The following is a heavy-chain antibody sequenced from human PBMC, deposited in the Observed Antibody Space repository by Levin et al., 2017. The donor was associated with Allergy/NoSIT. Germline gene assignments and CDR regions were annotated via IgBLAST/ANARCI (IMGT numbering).Heavy chain of an antibody. CDR2: ISGSGGDT. Sequence: GGSLRLSCAASGFTFSSYAMSWVRQAPGKGLEWVSAISGSGGDTYYADSVKGRFTISRDNSENTLYLQMNSLRAEDTAVYFCAKDRSLERRGIFDYWGQGTLVTVSS. D-gene: IGHD1-1*01. CDR1: GFTFSSYA. CDR3: AKDRSLERRGIFDY. J-gene: IGHJ4*02. V-gene: IGHV3-23*01.